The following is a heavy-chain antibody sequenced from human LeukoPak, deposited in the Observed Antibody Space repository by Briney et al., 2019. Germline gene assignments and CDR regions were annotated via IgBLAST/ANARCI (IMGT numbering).Heavy chain of an antibody. J-gene: IGHJ4*02. CDR3: ARGPCSGGSCPFDY. D-gene: IGHD2-15*01. CDR2: IYHSGST. V-gene: IGHV4-4*02. Sequence: SETLSLTCAVSGGSISSSNWWSWVRQPPGKGLEWIGEIYHSGSTYYNPSLKSRVTISVDTSKNQFSLKLSSVTAADTAVYYCARGPCSGGSCPFDYWGQGTLVTVSS. CDR1: GGSISSSNW.